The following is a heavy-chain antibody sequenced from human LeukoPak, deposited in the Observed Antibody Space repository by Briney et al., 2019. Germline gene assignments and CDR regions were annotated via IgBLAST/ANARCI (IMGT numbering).Heavy chain of an antibody. CDR3: ARRRELLRSNWYFDL. D-gene: IGHD1-26*01. CDR2: IYNSETT. V-gene: IGHV4-4*09. J-gene: IGHJ2*01. Sequence: SETLSLTCTVSGGSISSYYWTWIRQPPGKGLECIGYIYNSETTNYNPSLKSRVTISIDTSRNQFSLKLSSLTAADTAVYYCARRRELLRSNWYFDLWGRGTLVTVSS. CDR1: GGSISSYY.